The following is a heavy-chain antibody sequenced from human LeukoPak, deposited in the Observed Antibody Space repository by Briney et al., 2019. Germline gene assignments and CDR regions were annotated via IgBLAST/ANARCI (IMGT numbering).Heavy chain of an antibody. D-gene: IGHD2-2*01. V-gene: IGHV1-24*01. CDR2: FDPEDHET. CDR1: GYTLTELS. CDR3: ATGLLVVVGNAVDH. J-gene: IGHJ5*02. Sequence: VASVKVSCKVSGYTLTELSMYWVRQAPGRGLEWMGGFDPEDHETVYAQKFQGRVSMTEDTSTDTAYMALSSLTSEDTAVYYCATGLLVVVGNAVDHWGQGTLVTVSS.